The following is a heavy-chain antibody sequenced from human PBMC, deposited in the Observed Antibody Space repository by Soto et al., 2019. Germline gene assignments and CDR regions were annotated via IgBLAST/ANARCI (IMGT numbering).Heavy chain of an antibody. Sequence: QVHLQESGPGLVKPSETLSLTCTVSGDSISTDYWSWIRQSPGKGLEWIGFIYYGGSTNYNPSLKSRVTLSVDTPKSQFSMKLSSVTAAGPDVYYCAKNWNWGSLVHWGQGTLVTVSS. CDR1: GDSISTDY. V-gene: IGHV4-59*08. D-gene: IGHD7-27*01. CDR3: AKNWNWGSLVH. CDR2: IYYGGST. J-gene: IGHJ4*02.